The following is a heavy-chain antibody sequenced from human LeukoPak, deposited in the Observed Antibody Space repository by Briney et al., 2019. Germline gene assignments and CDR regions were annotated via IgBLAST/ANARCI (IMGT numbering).Heavy chain of an antibody. V-gene: IGHV3-48*02. CDR1: GFTFSTYS. CDR2: MTSSSSTI. CDR3: ARRIDY. Sequence: GGSLRLSCAASGFTFSTYSMNLVRQAPGKGLEWISYMTSSSSTIYYADSVKGRFTISRDNARNSLYLQMNSLRDEDTAVYYCARRIDYWGQGTLVTVSS. J-gene: IGHJ4*02.